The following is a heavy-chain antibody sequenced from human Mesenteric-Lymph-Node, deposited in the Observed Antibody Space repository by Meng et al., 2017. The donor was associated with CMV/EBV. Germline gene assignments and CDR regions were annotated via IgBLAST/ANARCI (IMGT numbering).Heavy chain of an antibody. CDR1: GFTFSSYG. V-gene: IGHV3-30*02. D-gene: IGHD1-26*01. Sequence: GESLKISCAASGFTFSSYGMHWVRQAPGKGLEWVAFIRYDGSNKYYADSVKGRFTISRDNSKNTLYLQMNSLRAEDTAVYYYAKVSGSYGDYYYGMDVWGQGTTVTVSS. CDR3: AKVSGSYGDYYYGMDV. J-gene: IGHJ6*02. CDR2: IRYDGSNK.